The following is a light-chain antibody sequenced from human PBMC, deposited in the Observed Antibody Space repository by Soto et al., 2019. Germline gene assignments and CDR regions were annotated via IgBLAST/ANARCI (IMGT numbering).Light chain of an antibody. Sequence: VLTQPASVSGSPGQSITISCTGTSSDVGGYNYVSWYQQHPGKAPKLMIYEVNNRPSGVSNRFSGSKSGNTASLTISGLQADDEADYYCSSYTSSSPYVFGTGTKVTVL. V-gene: IGLV2-14*01. J-gene: IGLJ1*01. CDR1: SSDVGGYNY. CDR3: SSYTSSSPYV. CDR2: EVN.